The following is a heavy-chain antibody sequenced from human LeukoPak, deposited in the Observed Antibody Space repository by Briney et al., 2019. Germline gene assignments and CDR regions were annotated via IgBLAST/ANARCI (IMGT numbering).Heavy chain of an antibody. Sequence: GRSLRLSCAASGFTFSSYAMHWARQAPGKGLEWVAVISYDGSNKYYADSVKGRFTISRDNSKNTLYLQMNSLRAEDTAVYYCARALISFDYWGQGTLVTVSS. CDR1: GFTFSSYA. V-gene: IGHV3-30-3*01. CDR3: ARALISFDY. J-gene: IGHJ4*02. CDR2: ISYDGSNK.